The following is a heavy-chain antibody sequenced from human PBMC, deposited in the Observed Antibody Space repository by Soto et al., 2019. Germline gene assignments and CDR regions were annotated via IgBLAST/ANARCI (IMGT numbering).Heavy chain of an antibody. CDR1: GFTLSSYW. CDR3: ARGRSGSYSFDY. J-gene: IGHJ4*02. V-gene: IGHV3-74*01. CDR2: INGGGSTT. D-gene: IGHD3-10*01. Sequence: EVQLVESGGGIVQPGGSVRLSCAASGFTLSSYWIHWVRQAPGKGLVWVSRINGGGSTTNYADSLRGRFTISRDNAKNTVFLQMNSLRAEDTAVYYCARGRSGSYSFDYWGQGTLVTVSS.